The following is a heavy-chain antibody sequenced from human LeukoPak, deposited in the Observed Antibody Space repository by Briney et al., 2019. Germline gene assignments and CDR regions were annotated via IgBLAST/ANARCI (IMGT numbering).Heavy chain of an antibody. CDR2: IIPILGIA. D-gene: IGHD3-9*01. V-gene: IGHV1-69*04. Sequence: ASVKVSCKASGGTLSSYAISWVRQAPGQGLEWMGRIIPILGIANYAQKFQGRVTITADKSTSTAYMELSSLRSEDTAVYYCARGWDYDILTGYYFSLSFDYWGQGTLVTVSS. CDR1: GGTLSSYA. J-gene: IGHJ4*02. CDR3: ARGWDYDILTGYYFSLSFDY.